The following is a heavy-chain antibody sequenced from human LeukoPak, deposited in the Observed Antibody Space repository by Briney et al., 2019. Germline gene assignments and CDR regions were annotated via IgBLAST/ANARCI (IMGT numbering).Heavy chain of an antibody. Sequence: SVKVSCKASGFTFTSSAMQWVRQARGQRLEWIGWIVVGSGNTNYAQKFQERVTITRDMSTSTAYMELSSLRSEETAVYYCAAVSDYYDSIDYWGQGTLVTVSS. CDR1: GFTFTSSA. J-gene: IGHJ4*02. D-gene: IGHD3-22*01. V-gene: IGHV1-58*02. CDR2: IVVGSGNT. CDR3: AAVSDYYDSIDY.